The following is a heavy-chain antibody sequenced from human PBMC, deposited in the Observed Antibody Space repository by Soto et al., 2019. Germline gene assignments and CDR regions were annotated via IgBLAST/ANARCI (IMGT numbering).Heavy chain of an antibody. Sequence: QVQLQESGPELVKPSETLSLTCPVSGGSISRDYWSWIRQPPRKALEWSGYIYNSESTNYSPSLNRRVTISVGAAKNQVSLELNSVTAADTAVYYCAKDIRGRTAAAVYNWLDPWGQGILVTVSS. D-gene: IGHD6-13*01. V-gene: IGHV4-59*01. J-gene: IGHJ5*02. CDR2: IYNSEST. CDR1: GGSISRDY. CDR3: AKDIRGRTAAAVYNWLDP.